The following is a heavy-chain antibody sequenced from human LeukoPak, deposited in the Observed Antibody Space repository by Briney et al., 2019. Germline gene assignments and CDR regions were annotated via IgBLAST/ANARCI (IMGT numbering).Heavy chain of an antibody. D-gene: IGHD1-26*01. CDR2: ISGSGGST. J-gene: IGHJ3*02. CDR1: GFTFSSYG. CDR3: ASVGATIGDAFDI. Sequence: GGTLRLSCAASGFTFSSYGMSWVRQAPGKGLEWVSAISGSGGSTYYADSVKGRFTVSRDNSKNTLYLQMNSLRAEDTAVYYCASVGATIGDAFDIWGQGTMVTVSS. V-gene: IGHV3-23*01.